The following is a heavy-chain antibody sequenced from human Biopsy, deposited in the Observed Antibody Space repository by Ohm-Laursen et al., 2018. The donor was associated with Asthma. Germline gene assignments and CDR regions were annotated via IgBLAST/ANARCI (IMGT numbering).Heavy chain of an antibody. Sequence: SVKVSCKASGYTFTSYAMHWVRQAPGQRLEWMGWINAGNGNTKYSQKFQGRVNITRDTSASTAYMELSSLRSEDTAVYYCARDLRYSSGWYPDAFDIWGQGTMVTVSS. V-gene: IGHV1-3*01. CDR3: ARDLRYSSGWYPDAFDI. J-gene: IGHJ3*02. CDR1: GYTFTSYA. D-gene: IGHD6-19*01. CDR2: INAGNGNT.